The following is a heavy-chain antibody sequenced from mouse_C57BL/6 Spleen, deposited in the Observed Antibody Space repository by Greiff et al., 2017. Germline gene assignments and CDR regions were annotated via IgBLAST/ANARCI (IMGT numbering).Heavy chain of an antibody. Sequence: VQLQQSGAELVKPGASVKISCKASGYAFSSYWMNWVKQRPGKGLEWIGQIYPGDGDTNYNGKFKGKATLTADKSSSTAYMQLSSLTSEDSAVYFCASRNSYYAMDYWGQGTSVTVSS. CDR1: GYAFSSYW. CDR2: IYPGDGDT. J-gene: IGHJ4*01. CDR3: ASRNSYYAMDY. V-gene: IGHV1-80*01. D-gene: IGHD5-1-1*01.